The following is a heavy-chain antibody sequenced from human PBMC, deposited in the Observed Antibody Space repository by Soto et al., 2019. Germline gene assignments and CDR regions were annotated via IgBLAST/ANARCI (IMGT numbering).Heavy chain of an antibody. Sequence: QVQLVQSGAEVKNPGASVKVSCKASGYTFTSYAMHCVRQAPGQSLEWMGWINAGNGNTKYSQKLQGRVTITRDTAASTAYMKLSSLRYEDTAVYYCARGLAGGVVPAPIRVGSCDILGQGTMVTVSS. D-gene: IGHD2-2*01. CDR3: ARGLAGGVVPAPIRVGSCDI. V-gene: IGHV1-3*01. J-gene: IGHJ3*02. CDR1: GYTFTSYA. CDR2: INAGNGNT.